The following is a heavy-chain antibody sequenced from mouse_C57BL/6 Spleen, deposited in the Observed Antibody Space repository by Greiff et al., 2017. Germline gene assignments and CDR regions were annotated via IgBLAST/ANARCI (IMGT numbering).Heavy chain of an antibody. CDR1: GFTFSSYG. D-gene: IGHD1-1*01. J-gene: IGHJ1*03. Sequence: EVQRVESGGDLVKPGGSLKLSCAASGFTFSSYGMSWVRQTPDKRLEWVATISSGGSYTYYPDSVKGRFTISRDNAKNTLYLQMSSLKSEDTAMYYCARLTTVVATSYWYFDVWGTGTTVTVSS. V-gene: IGHV5-6*01. CDR3: ARLTTVVATSYWYFDV. CDR2: ISSGGSYT.